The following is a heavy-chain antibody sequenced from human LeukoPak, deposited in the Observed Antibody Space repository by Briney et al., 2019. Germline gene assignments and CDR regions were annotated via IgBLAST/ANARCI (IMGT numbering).Heavy chain of an antibody. D-gene: IGHD1-26*01. CDR1: GGSISSGSYY. CDR2: IYTSGST. Sequence: SETLSLTCTVSGGSISSGSYYWSWIRQPAGKGLEWIGRIYTSGSTNYNPSLKSRVTISVDTSKNQYSLKLSSVTAADTAVYYCARGVYSGSYYYYCYYMDVGGQGTTVTISS. J-gene: IGHJ6*03. V-gene: IGHV4-61*02. CDR3: ARGVYSGSYYYYCYYMDV.